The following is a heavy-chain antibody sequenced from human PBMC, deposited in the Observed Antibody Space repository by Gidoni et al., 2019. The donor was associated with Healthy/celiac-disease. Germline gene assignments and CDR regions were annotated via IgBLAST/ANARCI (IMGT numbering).Heavy chain of an antibody. V-gene: IGHV3-23*01. CDR1: GFTFDSYA. Sequence: EVQLLESGGGLVKPGGSMRLSCAASGFTFDSYAMRCVRQAPGKGLEWVSAISGIGGSTYYADSVKGRFTISRDNSKNTLYLQMNSLRAEDTAVYYCAKDHSPFYDFWSGYSYYFDYWGQGTLVTVSS. D-gene: IGHD3-3*01. CDR2: ISGIGGST. J-gene: IGHJ4*02. CDR3: AKDHSPFYDFWSGYSYYFDY.